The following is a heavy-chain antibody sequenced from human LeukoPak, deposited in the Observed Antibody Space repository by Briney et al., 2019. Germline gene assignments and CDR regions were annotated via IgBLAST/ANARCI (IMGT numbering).Heavy chain of an antibody. D-gene: IGHD3-22*01. CDR1: GFTLSRSS. Sequence: GGSLRLSCAASGFTLSRSSMHWVRQAPGKGLEYVSAISANGDNTYYANSVKGRFTISRDTSKNTLYLQMGSLRVEDMAVYYCARVGDRSGNGYSHWGQGTLVTVSS. V-gene: IGHV3-64*01. CDR2: ISANGDNT. J-gene: IGHJ4*02. CDR3: ARVGDRSGNGYSH.